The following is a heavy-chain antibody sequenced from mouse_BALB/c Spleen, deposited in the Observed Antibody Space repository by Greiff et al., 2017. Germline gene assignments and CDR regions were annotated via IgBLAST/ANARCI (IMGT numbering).Heavy chain of an antibody. D-gene: IGHD1-1*01. V-gene: IGHV1-14*01. CDR2: INPYNDGT. CDR3: ARDYYGSSSWFAY. J-gene: IGHJ3*01. Sequence: VHVKQSGPELVKPGASVKMSCKASGYTFTSYVMHWVKQKPGQGLEWIGYINPYNDGTKYNEKFKGKATLTSDKSSSTAYMELSSLTSEDSAVYYCARDYYGSSSWFAYWGQGTLVTVSA. CDR1: GYTFTSYV.